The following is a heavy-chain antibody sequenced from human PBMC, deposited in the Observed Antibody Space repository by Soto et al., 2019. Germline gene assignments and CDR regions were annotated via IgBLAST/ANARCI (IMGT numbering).Heavy chain of an antibody. Sequence: SETLSLTCTASGGSISSYYWSWIRQPPGKGLEWIGYIYYSGSTNYNPSLKSRVTISVDTSKNQFSLKLSSVTAADTAVYYCARAKSYGYVLFDYWGQGTLVTVSS. J-gene: IGHJ4*02. CDR3: ARAKSYGYVLFDY. D-gene: IGHD5-18*01. V-gene: IGHV4-59*01. CDR1: GGSISSYY. CDR2: IYYSGST.